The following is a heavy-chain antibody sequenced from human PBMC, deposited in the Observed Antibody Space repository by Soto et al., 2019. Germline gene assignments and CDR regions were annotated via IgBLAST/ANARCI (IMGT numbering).Heavy chain of an antibody. Sequence: ETLSLTCTVSGGSISSYYWSWIRQPPGKGLEWIGYIYYSGSTNYNPSLKSRVTISVDTSKNQFSLKLSSVTAADTAVYYCARDKYSSSWFDYWGQGTLVTVSS. V-gene: IGHV4-59*01. CDR2: IYYSGST. D-gene: IGHD6-13*01. CDR3: ARDKYSSSWFDY. CDR1: GGSISSYY. J-gene: IGHJ4*02.